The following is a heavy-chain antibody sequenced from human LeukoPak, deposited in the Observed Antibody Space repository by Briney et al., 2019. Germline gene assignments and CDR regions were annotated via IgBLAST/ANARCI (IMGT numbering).Heavy chain of an antibody. V-gene: IGHV4-59*01. D-gene: IGHD3-22*01. J-gene: IGHJ5*02. CDR1: GGSISSYY. CDR3: ARTAASSGYYSRWFDP. Sequence: SETLSLTCTVSGGSISSYYWSWIRQAPGKGLEWIGYIYYSGSTNYNPSLKSRVTISVDTSKNQFSLKLSSVTAADTAVYYCARTAASSGYYSRWFDPWGQGTLVTVSS. CDR2: IYYSGST.